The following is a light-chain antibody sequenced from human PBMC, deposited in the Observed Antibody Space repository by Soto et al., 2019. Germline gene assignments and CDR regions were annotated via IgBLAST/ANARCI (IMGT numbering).Light chain of an antibody. CDR2: DAS. CDR1: QTISSW. Sequence: DLQITQSPSTLSGSVGDRVTITCRASQTISSWLAWYQQKPGEAPKLLIYDASTLESGVPSRFSGTGSGTEFTFSITSLQPEEFGTYYCQQCYMGWTFGQGTKVDI. CDR3: QQCYMGWT. V-gene: IGKV1-5*01. J-gene: IGKJ1*01.